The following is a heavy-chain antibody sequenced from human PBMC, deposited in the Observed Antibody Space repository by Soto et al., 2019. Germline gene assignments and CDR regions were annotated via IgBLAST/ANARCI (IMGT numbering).Heavy chain of an antibody. CDR2: IDWDDDK. V-gene: IGHV2-70*04. CDR1: GFSLSTSGMR. Sequence: SGPTLVNPTQTLTLTCTFSGFSLSTSGMRVSWIRQPPGKALEWLARIDWDDDKLYSTALKTRLTISKDTSKNQVVLTMTNMYPVDTATYSRARGIVAAGSRYFGPWEKVTLGTVSS. CDR3: ARGIVAAGSRYFGP. J-gene: IGHJ5*02. D-gene: IGHD6-13*01.